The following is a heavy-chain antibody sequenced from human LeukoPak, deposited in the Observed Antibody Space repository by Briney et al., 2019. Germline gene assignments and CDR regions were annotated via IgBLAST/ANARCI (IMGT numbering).Heavy chain of an antibody. CDR3: ARGGPPGGYYLDY. CDR2: ISSSSSYI. Sequence: PGGSLRLSCAASGFTFSSYSMNWVRQAPGKGLEWVSSISSSSSYIYYADSVKGRFTISRDNAKNSLYLQMNSLRAEDTAVYYCARGGPPGGYYLDYWGQGTLVTVPS. CDR1: GFTFSSYS. J-gene: IGHJ4*02. D-gene: IGHD3-10*01. V-gene: IGHV3-21*01.